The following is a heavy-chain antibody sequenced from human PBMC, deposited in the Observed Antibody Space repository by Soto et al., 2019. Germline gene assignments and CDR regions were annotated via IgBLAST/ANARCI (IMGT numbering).Heavy chain of an antibody. CDR2: IRSKPNNYAT. J-gene: IGHJ6*02. Sequence: EVQLVESGGGLVHPGGSLKLSCAASGFPFNGAAMHWVRQASGRGLEWVGRIRSKPNNYATAYAASLKGRFTISRDDSKNTAYLQMNSLKTADPAVYYCAGDFYYNMDVWGQGTTVTVSS. CDR1: GFPFNGAA. V-gene: IGHV3-73*02. CDR3: AGDFYYNMDV.